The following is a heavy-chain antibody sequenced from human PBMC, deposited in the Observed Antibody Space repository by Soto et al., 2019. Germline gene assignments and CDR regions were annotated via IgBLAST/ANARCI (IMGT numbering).Heavy chain of an antibody. J-gene: IGHJ6*02. CDR3: ARERGTWEWRTPGGMDV. V-gene: IGHV4-30-4*01. D-gene: IGHD3-3*01. Sequence: SETLSLTCTVSGGSINNNGYFWSWIRQPPGSGLEWIGHIYNSGSTYSNPSLKSRLTISVDTSKNQFSLKLSSVTAEDTAVYFCARERGTWEWRTPGGMDVWGQGTTVTVSS. CDR1: GGSINNNGYF. CDR2: IYNSGST.